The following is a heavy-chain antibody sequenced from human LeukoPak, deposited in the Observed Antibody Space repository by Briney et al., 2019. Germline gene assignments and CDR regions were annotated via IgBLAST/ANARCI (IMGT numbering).Heavy chain of an antibody. Sequence: GGSLRLSCAASAFTVGSSFMTWVRQAPGKGLEWVSVIFSDGTTYYTDSVKGRFTISRDNSKNTLYLQLNSLRAEDTAVYYCAKTGGPWDWGQGTLVTVSS. CDR3: AKTGGPWD. D-gene: IGHD7-27*01. V-gene: IGHV3-53*01. J-gene: IGHJ4*02. CDR1: AFTVGSSF. CDR2: IFSDGTT.